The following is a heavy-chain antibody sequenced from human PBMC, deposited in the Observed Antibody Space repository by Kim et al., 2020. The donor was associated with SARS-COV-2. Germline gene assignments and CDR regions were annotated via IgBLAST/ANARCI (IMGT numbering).Heavy chain of an antibody. D-gene: IGHD6-13*01. CDR1: GGTFSSYA. CDR2: IIPIFGTA. V-gene: IGHV1-69*13. CDR3: ARDGMGQQLVDGLGWFDP. Sequence: SVKVSCKASGGTFSSYAISWVRQAPGQGLEWMGGIIPIFGTANYAQKFQGRVTITADESTSTAYMELSSLRSEDTAVYYCARDGMGQQLVDGLGWFDPWGQGTLVTVSS. J-gene: IGHJ5*02.